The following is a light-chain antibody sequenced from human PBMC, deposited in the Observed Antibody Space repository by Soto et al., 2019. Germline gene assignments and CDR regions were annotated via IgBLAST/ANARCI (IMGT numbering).Light chain of an antibody. Sequence: NGFTRFPATWPFFPGEKATFSCRAIQSVSASYLAWYQQKPGQAPRLLIYAASSRATGIPDRFSGSGSGTEFTLTVSRLEPEDFAVYYCQQYGNWPAITFGQGTRLEI. CDR3: QQYGNWPAIT. J-gene: IGKJ5*01. CDR1: QSVSASY. V-gene: IGKV3-20*01. CDR2: AAS.